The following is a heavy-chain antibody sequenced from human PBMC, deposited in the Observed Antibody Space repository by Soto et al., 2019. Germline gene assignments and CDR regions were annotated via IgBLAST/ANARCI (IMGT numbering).Heavy chain of an antibody. D-gene: IGHD2-21*02. Sequence: QVHLVQSGAEVKKPGASVKVSCKTSGYTFTGFDVNWVRQAAGQGLEWMGWMSPNSENKGYAQKFQGRVTITADKSTSTAYMELSSLRSEDTAVYYCARSVGVTAIPFLDYGMDVWGQGTTVTGSS. CDR2: MSPNSENK. CDR3: ARSVGVTAIPFLDYGMDV. CDR1: GYTFTGFD. J-gene: IGHJ6*02. V-gene: IGHV1-8*01.